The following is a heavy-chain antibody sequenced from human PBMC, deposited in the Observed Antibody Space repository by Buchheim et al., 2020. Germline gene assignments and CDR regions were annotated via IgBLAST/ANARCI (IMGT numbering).Heavy chain of an antibody. D-gene: IGHD6-19*01. CDR3: AREAGSSGWYWFDP. Sequence: EVQLVESGGGLVQPGGSLRLSCAASGFTFNRYWMHWVRQAPGKGLVWVSRINSDGSRTDYADSVKGQFTISRDNAKNTLYLQMNSLRAEDMAVYFCAREAGSSGWYWFDPWGQGTL. V-gene: IGHV3-74*01. CDR1: GFTFNRYW. CDR2: INSDGSRT. J-gene: IGHJ5*02.